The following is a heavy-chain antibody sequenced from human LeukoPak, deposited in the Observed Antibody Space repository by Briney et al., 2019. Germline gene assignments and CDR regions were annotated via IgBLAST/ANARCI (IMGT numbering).Heavy chain of an antibody. J-gene: IGHJ4*02. CDR2: INHSGST. Sequence: SETLSLTCAVYGGSFSCYYWSWIRQPPGKGLEWIGEINHSGSTNYNPSLKSRVTISVDTSKNQFSLKLSSVTAADTAVYYCARAAGEDTAWHGGSDYWGQGTLVTVSS. D-gene: IGHD5-18*01. CDR1: GGSFSCYY. V-gene: IGHV4-34*01. CDR3: ARAAGEDTAWHGGSDY.